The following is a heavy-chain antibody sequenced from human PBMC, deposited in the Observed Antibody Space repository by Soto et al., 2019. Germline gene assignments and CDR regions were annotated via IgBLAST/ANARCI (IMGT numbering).Heavy chain of an antibody. CDR2: IYYRGRS. CDR3: VSQRTTVPTQAYFDY. CDR1: GGSISSGGYY. D-gene: IGHD4-17*01. V-gene: IGHV4-31*03. Sequence: PSETLSLTCSVSGGSISSGGYYWSWIRQHPGEGLEWIGYIYYRGRSYSKSSVKSRVTISVDTSKNRFSLSLNSVTASDTAVYFCVSQRTTVPTQAYFDYWGPGALVTVSS. J-gene: IGHJ4*02.